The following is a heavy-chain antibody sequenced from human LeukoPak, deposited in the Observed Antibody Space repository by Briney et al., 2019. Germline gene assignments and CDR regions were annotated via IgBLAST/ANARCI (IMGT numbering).Heavy chain of an antibody. CDR1: GFTFSTYA. CDR3: AREAAAYCGGDCWVDY. Sequence: PGGSLRLSCSASGFTFSTYAMHWVRQAPGKGLEWVAVISYDGTNKYYADSVKGRFTVSRDNSKNTLYLQMNSLRPEDTAIYYCAREAAAYCGGDCWVDYWGQGTLDTVSS. J-gene: IGHJ4*02. D-gene: IGHD2-21*02. CDR2: ISYDGTNK. V-gene: IGHV3-30-3*01.